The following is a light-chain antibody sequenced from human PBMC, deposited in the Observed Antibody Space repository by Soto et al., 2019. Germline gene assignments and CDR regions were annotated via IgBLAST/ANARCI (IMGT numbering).Light chain of an antibody. CDR3: CSYAGSYTWV. CDR1: SSDVGDYNY. CDR2: DVS. Sequence: QSALTQPRSVSGSPGQAVTISCTGTSSDVGDYNYVSWYQQHPGKAPKLMIYDVSERPSGVPDRCSGSKSGNTASLTIYGLEGEDGGDYFCCSYAGSYTWVFGGGTKLTVL. V-gene: IGLV2-11*01. J-gene: IGLJ3*02.